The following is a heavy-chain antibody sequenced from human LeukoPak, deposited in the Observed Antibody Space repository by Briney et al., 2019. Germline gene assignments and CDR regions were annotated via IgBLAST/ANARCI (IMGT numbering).Heavy chain of an antibody. Sequence: SETLSLTCTVSGGSISSYYWSWIRQPPGKGLEWIGYIYYSGSTNYNPSLKSRVTISVDTSKNQFSLKLSSVTAADTAVYYCARSMTKVTTGAWGYWGQGTLVTVSS. V-gene: IGHV4-59*08. J-gene: IGHJ4*02. D-gene: IGHD4-11*01. CDR1: GGSISSYY. CDR2: IYYSGST. CDR3: ARSMTKVTTGAWGY.